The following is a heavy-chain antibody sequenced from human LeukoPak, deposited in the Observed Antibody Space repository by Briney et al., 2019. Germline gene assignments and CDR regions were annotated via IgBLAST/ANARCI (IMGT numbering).Heavy chain of an antibody. V-gene: IGHV3-30-3*01. CDR2: ISYDGSNK. Sequence: PGRSLRLSCAASGFTFSSYAMHWVRQAPGKGLEWVAVISYDGSNKYYADSVKGRFTISRDNSKNTLYLQMNSLRAEDMALYYCATGSWWGQGTLVTVSS. CDR3: ATGSW. CDR1: GFTFSSYA. D-gene: IGHD6-13*01. J-gene: IGHJ4*02.